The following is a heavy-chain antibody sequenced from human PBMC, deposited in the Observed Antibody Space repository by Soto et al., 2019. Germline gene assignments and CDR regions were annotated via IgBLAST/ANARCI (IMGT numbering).Heavy chain of an antibody. D-gene: IGHD1-1*01. V-gene: IGHV3-23*01. CDR3: TTTSYYYYGMDV. CDR1: GFSFKTYA. Sequence: GGSLRLSCVASGFSFKTYAMSWARQAPGKGLEWVSAISGSDGTFYADSVKGRFTISRDNSKNTVFLQMNSLRVEDTAIYYCTTTSYYYYGMDVWGQGTTVTVSS. CDR2: ISGSDGT. J-gene: IGHJ6*02.